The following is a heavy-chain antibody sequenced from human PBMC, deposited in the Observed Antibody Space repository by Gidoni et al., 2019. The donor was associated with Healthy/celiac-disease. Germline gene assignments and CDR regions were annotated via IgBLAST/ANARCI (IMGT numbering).Heavy chain of an antibody. CDR2: INPNSGGT. V-gene: IGHV1-2*02. J-gene: IGHJ4*02. CDR1: AYTFTGYY. D-gene: IGHD3-16*02. Sequence: QVQLVQSGAEVKKPGSSVKVSCQASAYTFTGYYMHWVRQAPGQGLEWMGWINPNSGGTNYAQKFQGRVTMTRDTSISTAYMELSRLRSDDTAVYYCARESYVWGSYRPITYWGQGTLVTVSS. CDR3: ARESYVWGSYRPITY.